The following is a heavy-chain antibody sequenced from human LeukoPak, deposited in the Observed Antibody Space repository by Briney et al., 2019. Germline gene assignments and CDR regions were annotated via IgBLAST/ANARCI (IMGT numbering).Heavy chain of an antibody. CDR3: ARFIAVPPYYGMDV. J-gene: IGHJ6*02. CDR2: ISSSSSYI. CDR1: GFTFSSYS. D-gene: IGHD6-19*01. V-gene: IGHV3-21*01. Sequence: GGSLRLSCAASGFTFSSYSMNWVRQAPGKGLEWVSSISSSSSYIYYADSVKGRFTISRDNAKNSLYLQMNSLRAEDTAVYYCARFIAVPPYYGMDVGAQGPTVTVPS.